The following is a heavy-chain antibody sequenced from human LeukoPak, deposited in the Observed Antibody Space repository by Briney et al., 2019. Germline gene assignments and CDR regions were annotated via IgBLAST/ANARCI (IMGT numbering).Heavy chain of an antibody. Sequence: GGSLRLSCAASGFTFSSYGMHWVRQAPGEGLEWVAVISYDGSNKYYADSVKGRFTISRDNSKNTLYLQMNSLRAEDTAVYYCAKDISGSGSYLIIDYWGQGTLVTVSS. V-gene: IGHV3-30*18. CDR1: GFTFSSYG. CDR2: ISYDGSNK. CDR3: AKDISGSGSYLIIDY. J-gene: IGHJ4*02. D-gene: IGHD3-10*01.